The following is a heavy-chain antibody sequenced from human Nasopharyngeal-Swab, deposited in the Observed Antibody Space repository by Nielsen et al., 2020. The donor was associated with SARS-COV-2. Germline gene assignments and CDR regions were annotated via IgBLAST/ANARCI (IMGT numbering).Heavy chain of an antibody. V-gene: IGHV1-46*01. CDR2: INPGGGSA. D-gene: IGHD2-15*01. J-gene: IGHJ5*02. CDR3: ARGGDPREVVAATDCFDP. Sequence: WVRQAPGQGLEWMGIINPGGGSARYSQNFQGRVTTTRDTSTSTVYMELSSLRSEDTAVYYCARGGDPREVVAATDCFDPWGQGTLVTVSS.